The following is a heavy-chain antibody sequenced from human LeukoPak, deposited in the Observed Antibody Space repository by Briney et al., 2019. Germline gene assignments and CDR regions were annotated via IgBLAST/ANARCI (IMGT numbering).Heavy chain of an antibody. CDR3: ARGDYGGGFDY. CDR2: ISSYNGDT. V-gene: IGHV1-18*01. Sequence: ASVKVSCTASGYTFTSYGNTWVRQAPGQGLEWMGWISSYNGDTKYAQKVHGRVTVTTDTSTSTAYMELRSLSLDDTAVYYCARGDYGGGFDYWGQGTLVTVSS. D-gene: IGHD4-23*01. CDR1: GYTFTSYG. J-gene: IGHJ4*02.